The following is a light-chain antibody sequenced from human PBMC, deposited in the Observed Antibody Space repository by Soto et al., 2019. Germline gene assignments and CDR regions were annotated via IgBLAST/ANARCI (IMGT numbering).Light chain of an antibody. CDR2: EVN. Sequence: QSVLTQPPSASGSPGQSVTLSCTGTSGDVGAYNYVSWYQQYPGKAPKLMIYEVNKRPSGVPDRFSGSKSGNMASLTVSGLQAEDEADYYCSSYAGRNNVIFGGGTKLTVL. V-gene: IGLV2-8*01. CDR1: SGDVGAYNY. CDR3: SSYAGRNNVI. J-gene: IGLJ2*01.